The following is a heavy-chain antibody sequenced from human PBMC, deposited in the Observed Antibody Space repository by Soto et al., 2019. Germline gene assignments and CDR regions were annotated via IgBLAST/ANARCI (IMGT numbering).Heavy chain of an antibody. J-gene: IGHJ6*02. CDR2: IYYDGTT. V-gene: IGHV4-39*01. CDR3: ARLRSGYDFWSGYLNNGYYYYGMDV. CDR1: DGSVSSAFYY. Sequence: PSETLSLTCSVPDGSVSSAFYYWHWIRQRPGKGLEWIGYIYYDGTTYYNPSLKGRVTISVDTSKNQFSLTLSSVTAADTAVYYCARLRSGYDFWSGYLNNGYYYYGMDVWGQGTTVTVSS. D-gene: IGHD3-3*01.